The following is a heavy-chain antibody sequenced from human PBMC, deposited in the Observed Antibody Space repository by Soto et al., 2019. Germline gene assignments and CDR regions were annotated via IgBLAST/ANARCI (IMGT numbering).Heavy chain of an antibody. J-gene: IGHJ6*02. D-gene: IGHD1-7*01. V-gene: IGHV3-74*01. Sequence: GGSLRLSCAASGFTFSSYWMHWVRQAPGKGLVWVSRINSDGSSTSYADSVKGRFTISRDNAKNTLYLQMNSLRAEDTAVYYCASLITGTTLRYYYGMDVWGQGTTVTVSS. CDR3: ASLITGTTLRYYYGMDV. CDR1: GFTFSSYW. CDR2: INSDGSST.